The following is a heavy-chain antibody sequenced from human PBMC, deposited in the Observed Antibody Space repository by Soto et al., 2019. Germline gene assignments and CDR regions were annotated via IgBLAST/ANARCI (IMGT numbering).Heavy chain of an antibody. V-gene: IGHV3-23*01. D-gene: IGHD6-19*01. J-gene: IGHJ4*02. CDR2: ISGSGDST. Sequence: EVQLLESGGGLVQPGGSLRLSCAASGFTFSTYAMNWVRQAPGKGLEWVSGISGSGDSTYYADSVKGRFTVSRDNSKNTLYLQMNSLRAEDTAVFYCAKARSSGLSFDYWGQGTLVTVSS. CDR1: GFTFSTYA. CDR3: AKARSSGLSFDY.